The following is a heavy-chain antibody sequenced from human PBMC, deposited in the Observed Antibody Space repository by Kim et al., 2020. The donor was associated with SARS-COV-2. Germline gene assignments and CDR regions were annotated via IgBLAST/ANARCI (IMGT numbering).Heavy chain of an antibody. V-gene: IGHV3-23*01. Sequence: GGSLRLSCAASGFTFSAYAMSWVRQAPGKGLEWVSSISGSDDTTYYADSVKGRFIISRDNSNNALHLQMNSLRAEDTAFYYCARDFGSSGSEFHHWGQGTLVTVSS. CDR3: ARDFGSSGSEFHH. D-gene: IGHD3-22*01. CDR2: ISGSDDTT. J-gene: IGHJ1*01. CDR1: GFTFSAYA.